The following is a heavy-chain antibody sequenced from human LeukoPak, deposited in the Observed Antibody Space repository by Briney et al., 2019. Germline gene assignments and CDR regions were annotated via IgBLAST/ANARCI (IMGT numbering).Heavy chain of an antibody. CDR1: GFTFSSHA. CDR3: AKAPGGADGFFDY. V-gene: IGHV3-23*01. J-gene: IGHJ4*02. CDR2: ISASGEST. D-gene: IGHD4-17*01. Sequence: GGSLSCTCSASGFTFSSHAMNWVRQAPGKGLEWVSTISASGESTYYADSVKGRFTISRDSSKNTLYLQMNSLRAEDTALYSCAKAPGGADGFFDYWGQGALIIVSS.